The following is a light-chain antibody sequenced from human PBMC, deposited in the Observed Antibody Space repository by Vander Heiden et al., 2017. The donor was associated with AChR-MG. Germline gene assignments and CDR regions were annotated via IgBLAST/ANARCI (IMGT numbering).Light chain of an antibody. CDR1: NSNIGAGYD. CDR3: QSYDISLSGSVV. Sequence: QSVLTQPPSVSGAPGQRVTISCTGTNSNIGAGYDVHWYQQLPGIAPKLLIYGNINRPSGVPDRFSASKSGTSASLAITVLQAEDEADYYCQSYDISLSGSVVFGGGTKLTVL. CDR2: GNI. J-gene: IGLJ2*01. V-gene: IGLV1-40*01.